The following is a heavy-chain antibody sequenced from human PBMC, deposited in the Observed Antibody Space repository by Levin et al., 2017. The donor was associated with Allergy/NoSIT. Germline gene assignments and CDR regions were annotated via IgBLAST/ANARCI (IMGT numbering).Heavy chain of an antibody. D-gene: IGHD2-15*01. CDR2: ISYDGSNK. J-gene: IGHJ5*02. CDR1: GFTFSSYG. CDR3: AKDRGYCSGGSCYSPNWFDP. Sequence: GESLKISCAASGFTFSSYGMHWVRQAPGKGLEWVAVISYDGSNKYYADSVKGRFTISRDNSKNTLYLQMNSLRAEDTAVYYCAKDRGYCSGGSCYSPNWFDPWGQGTLVTVSS. V-gene: IGHV3-30*18.